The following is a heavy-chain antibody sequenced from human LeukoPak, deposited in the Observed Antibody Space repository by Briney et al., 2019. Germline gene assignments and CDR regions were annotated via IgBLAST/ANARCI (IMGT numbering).Heavy chain of an antibody. CDR3: ARAGYCSSTSCYIYYYYGMDV. CDR1: GYTFTSYA. CDR2: INTNTGNP. J-gene: IGHJ6*02. Sequence: ASVKVSCKASGYTFTSYAMNWVRQAPGQGLEWMGWINTNTGNPTYAQGFTGRFVFSLDTSVSTAYLRISSLKAEDTAVYYCARAGYCSSTSCYIYYYYGMDVWGQGTTVTVSS. D-gene: IGHD2-2*01. V-gene: IGHV7-4-1*02.